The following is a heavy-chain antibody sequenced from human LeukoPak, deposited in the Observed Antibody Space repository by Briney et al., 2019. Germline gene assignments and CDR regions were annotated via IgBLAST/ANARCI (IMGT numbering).Heavy chain of an antibody. J-gene: IGHJ4*02. CDR2: IRYDGSNK. CDR3: AKGYSGYDSTFDY. D-gene: IGHD5-12*01. Sequence: GGSLRLSCAASGFTFSSYGMHWVRQAPGKGLEWVAFIRYDGSNKYFADSVKGRFTISRDNSKNTLYPQMNSLRAEDTAVYYCAKGYSGYDSTFDYWGQGTLVTVSS. V-gene: IGHV3-30*02. CDR1: GFTFSSYG.